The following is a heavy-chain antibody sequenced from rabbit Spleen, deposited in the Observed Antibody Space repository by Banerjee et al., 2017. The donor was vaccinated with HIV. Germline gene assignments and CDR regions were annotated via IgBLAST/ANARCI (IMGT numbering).Heavy chain of an antibody. CDR2: IYGGSSGST. Sequence: QEQLVESGGDLVKPGASLTLTCTASGFSFSSSSWICWVRQAPGKGLEWIACIYGGSSGSTYYASWAKGRFTISKTSSTTVTLQMTSLTAADTATYFCARRDAGSSHYNFWGPGTLVTV. D-gene: IGHD4-2*01. V-gene: IGHV1S45*01. CDR1: GFSFSSSSW. CDR3: ARRDAGSSHYNF. J-gene: IGHJ4*01.